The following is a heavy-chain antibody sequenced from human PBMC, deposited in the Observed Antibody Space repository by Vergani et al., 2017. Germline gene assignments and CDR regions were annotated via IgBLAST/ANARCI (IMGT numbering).Heavy chain of an antibody. J-gene: IGHJ4*02. CDR1: GGSISSYY. V-gene: IGHV4-39*07. CDR3: ARVPIIAARPYYFDY. Sequence: QVQLQESGPGLVKPSETLSLTCTVSGGSISSYYWGWIRQPPGKGLEWIGSIYYSGSTYYNPSLKSRFTISVDTSKNQFSLKLSSVTAADTAVYYCARVPIIAARPYYFDYWGQGTLVTVSS. CDR2: IYYSGST. D-gene: IGHD6-6*01.